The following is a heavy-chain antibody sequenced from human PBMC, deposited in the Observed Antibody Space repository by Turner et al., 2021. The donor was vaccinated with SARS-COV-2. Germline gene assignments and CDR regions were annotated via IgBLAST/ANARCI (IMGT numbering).Heavy chain of an antibody. Sequence: EVQLVESGGGLVKPGGSLRLSCAASGVTFSSYSMNWVRQAPGKGLEWVSSISSSGSYIYYVDSVKGRFTISRDNAKNSLYLQMNSLRAEDTAVYYCARWGPNYYDSSGYYPDAFDIWGQGTMVTVSS. CDR1: GVTFSSYS. V-gene: IGHV3-21*01. D-gene: IGHD3-22*01. CDR3: ARWGPNYYDSSGYYPDAFDI. CDR2: ISSSGSYI. J-gene: IGHJ3*02.